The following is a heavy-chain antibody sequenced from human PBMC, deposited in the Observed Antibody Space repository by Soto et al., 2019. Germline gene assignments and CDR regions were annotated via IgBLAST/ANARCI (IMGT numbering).Heavy chain of an antibody. D-gene: IGHD6-19*01. Sequence: QVQLVKSGAEVKNPGASVKVACKSSGYTFTTYDISGLRPATGQNTGQGLEWMGWMNPTSGNTGYAQTFQGRVSMTRDTSISTAYMALSGLRSDDTAVSYCARTLIGWYGYWGQGTLVTVS. CDR1: GYTFTTYD. J-gene: IGHJ4*02. V-gene: IGHV1-8*01. CDR3: ARTLIGWYGY. CDR2: MNPTSGNT.